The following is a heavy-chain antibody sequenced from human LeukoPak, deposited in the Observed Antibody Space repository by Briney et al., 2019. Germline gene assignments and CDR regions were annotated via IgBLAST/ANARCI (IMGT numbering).Heavy chain of an antibody. Sequence: PSETLSLTCTVSGGSISSYYWSWIRQPAGKGLEWIGRIYTSGSTNYNPSLKSRVTISVDKSKNQFSLKLTSVTAADTAVYYCARHGGNYSSRSSFDPWGQGTLVTVSS. CDR1: GGSISSYY. V-gene: IGHV4-4*07. D-gene: IGHD1-26*01. CDR2: IYTSGST. CDR3: ARHGGNYSSRSSFDP. J-gene: IGHJ5*02.